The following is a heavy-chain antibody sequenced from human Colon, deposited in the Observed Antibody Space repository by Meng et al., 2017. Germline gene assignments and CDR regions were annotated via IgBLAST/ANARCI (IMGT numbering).Heavy chain of an antibody. CDR2: IGHSGFT. D-gene: IGHD6-19*01. J-gene: IGHJ5*02. CDR1: GGSISTSGYY. V-gene: IGHV4-39*01. CDR3: VRSSGWVRTGFDP. Sequence: QPQLQESGPGLVKPSEALSLTCRVSGGSISTSGYYWGWIRQPPGKGLEWIGSIGHSGFTYYTPSLKSRVTVSIDTSKSQFSLKLTSVTAADTAVYYCVRSSGWVRTGFDPWGQGTLVTVSS.